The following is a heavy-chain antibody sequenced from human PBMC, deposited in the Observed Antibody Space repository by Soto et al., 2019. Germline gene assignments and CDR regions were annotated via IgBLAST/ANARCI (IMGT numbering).Heavy chain of an antibody. CDR3: ARDTVADTSTGPFDS. J-gene: IGHJ4*02. CDR2: ITSNGGST. CDR1: GFTFSNYT. D-gene: IGHD6-19*01. Sequence: EVQLVESGGGLVQPGGSLRLSCAASGFTFSNYTMHWVRQAPGKGLEYVSTITSNGGSTYYANSVRARFTISRDNSKNTLYLQMGSLRPEDMAVYYCARDTVADTSTGPFDSWGQGTLVTVSS. V-gene: IGHV3-64*01.